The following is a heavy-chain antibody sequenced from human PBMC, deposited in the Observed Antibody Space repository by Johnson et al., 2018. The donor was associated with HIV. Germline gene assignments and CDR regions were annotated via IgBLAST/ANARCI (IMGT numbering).Heavy chain of an antibody. CDR2: ISSSGTTI. CDR1: GFTFDDYA. J-gene: IGHJ3*02. Sequence: MQLVESGGGLVQPGRSLRLSCAASGFTFDDYAMHWVRQAPGKGLEWVSSISSSGTTIYYADSVKGRFTISRDNAKNSLYLKMNSLTAEDTALYYCASCSDQVLLGGDGFDIWGQGTMVTVSS. V-gene: IGHV3-48*03. D-gene: IGHD2-2*01. CDR3: ASCSDQVLLGGDGFDI.